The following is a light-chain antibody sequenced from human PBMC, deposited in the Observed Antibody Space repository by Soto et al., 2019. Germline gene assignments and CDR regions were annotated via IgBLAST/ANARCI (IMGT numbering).Light chain of an antibody. CDR1: NSDAVSDKL. Sequence: QSVLTQPASVSGSPGQSITISCTGTNSDAVSDKLVSWYQQHPGKAPKLLIYDGNKRPSGVPNRFSGSKSGNTASLAVSGLQAEDEAHYYCCSYAGTRTVVFGGGTKLTVL. CDR3: CSYAGTRTVV. J-gene: IGLJ2*01. CDR2: DGN. V-gene: IGLV2-23*01.